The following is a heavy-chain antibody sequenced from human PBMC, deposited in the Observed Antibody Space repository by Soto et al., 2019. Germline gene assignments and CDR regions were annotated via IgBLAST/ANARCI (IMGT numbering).Heavy chain of an antibody. CDR1: GFTFSRDN. CDR2: ISGSSSYI. J-gene: IGHJ4*02. CDR3: ARGLWFGELPYFDY. V-gene: IGHV3-21*01. Sequence: EVQLEESGGGLVKPGGSLRLSCAASGFTFSRDNMNWVRQAPGKGLEWVSSISGSSSYIHYADSVKGRFTISRDNAKNSLYLQMNSLRAEDTAVYYCARGLWFGELPYFDYWGQGSLVTVSS. D-gene: IGHD3-10*01.